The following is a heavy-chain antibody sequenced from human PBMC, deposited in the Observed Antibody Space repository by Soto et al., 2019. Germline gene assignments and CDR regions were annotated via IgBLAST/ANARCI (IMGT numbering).Heavy chain of an antibody. D-gene: IGHD2-15*01. CDR1: GGSISSYY. Sequence: QVQLQESGPGLVKPSETLSLTCTVSGGSISSYYWSWIRQPPGKGLEWIGYIYYSGSTTYNPSLTSLVTIAVDTSKNQFSLKLSSVTAADTAVYYCARAYCSGGSCHLIDYWGQGTLVTVSS. J-gene: IGHJ4*02. CDR2: IYYSGST. CDR3: ARAYCSGGSCHLIDY. V-gene: IGHV4-59*01.